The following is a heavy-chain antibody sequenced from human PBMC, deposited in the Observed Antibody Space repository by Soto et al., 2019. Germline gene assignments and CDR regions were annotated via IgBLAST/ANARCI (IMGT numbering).Heavy chain of an antibody. CDR3: TRDCVSFLEVTGGLASYFRYV. J-gene: IGHJ6*04. CDR2: IRAQIFCATT. V-gene: IGHV3-49*03. D-gene: IGHD2-21*02. CDR1: GFTFGDYA. Sequence: GGSLRLSCTASGFTFGDYAMSWFRQAPGKGPEWLGFIRAQIFCATTEYSASVKCRFIISRDYSRSVVYLQGNSLITEDTAVYYCTRDCVSFLEVTGGLASYFRYVWGEGTTVTGSA.